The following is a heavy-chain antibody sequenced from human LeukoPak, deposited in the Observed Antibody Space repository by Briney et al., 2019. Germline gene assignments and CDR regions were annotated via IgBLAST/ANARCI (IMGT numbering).Heavy chain of an antibody. CDR2: INPSGGST. CDR1: GYTFTSYY. V-gene: IGHV1-46*01. J-gene: IGHJ6*03. D-gene: IGHD3-10*01. Sequence: ASVKVSCKASGYTFTSYYMHWVRQAPGQGLEWMGIINPSGGSTSYAQKFQGRVTMTRDMSTSTVYMELSSLRSEDTAVYYCARMSGTSDYYYFYYYTDVWGKGTTVTVSS. CDR3: ARMSGTSDYYYFYYYTDV.